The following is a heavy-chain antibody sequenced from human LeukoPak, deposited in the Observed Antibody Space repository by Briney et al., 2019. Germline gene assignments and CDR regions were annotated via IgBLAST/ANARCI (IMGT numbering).Heavy chain of an antibody. J-gene: IGHJ4*02. CDR3: ARDGRIAVLPTRSWSGPISDH. Sequence: PGRSLRLSCAASGFTFRNYAMHWVRQAPGKGLEWVAVISSDGSNKYYADSVRGRFTISRDNSKNTLHLQMNSLRAEDAAVYYCARDGRIAVLPTRSWSGPISDHWGQGTLVTVSS. D-gene: IGHD3-3*01. CDR1: GFTFRNYA. V-gene: IGHV3-30-3*01. CDR2: ISSDGSNK.